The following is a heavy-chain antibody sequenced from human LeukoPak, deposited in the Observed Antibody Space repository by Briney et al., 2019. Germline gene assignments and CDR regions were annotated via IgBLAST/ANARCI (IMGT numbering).Heavy chain of an antibody. CDR3: ARDSRPATDY. CDR2: ISGSGGST. J-gene: IGHJ4*02. Sequence: GGSLRLSCAASGFTFSSYGMSWVRQAPGKGLEWVSAISGSGGSTYYADSVKGRFTISRDNAKNSLYLQMNSLRAEDTAVYYCARDSRPATDYWGQGTPVTVSS. CDR1: GFTFSSYG. V-gene: IGHV3-23*01. D-gene: IGHD1-26*01.